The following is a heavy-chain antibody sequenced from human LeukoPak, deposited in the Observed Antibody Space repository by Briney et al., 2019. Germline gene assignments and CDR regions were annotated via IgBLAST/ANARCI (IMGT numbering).Heavy chain of an antibody. D-gene: IGHD2-2*01. CDR3: ARDLAVVPAGIDY. CDR1: GFTFSSYA. V-gene: IGHV3-30*04. CDR2: ISYDGSNK. J-gene: IGHJ4*02. Sequence: GRSLRLSCAASGFTFSSYAMHWVRQAPGKGLEWVAVISYDGSNKYYADSVKGRFTISRDNSKNTLYLQMNSLRAEDTAVYYCARDLAVVPAGIDYWGQGTLVTVSS.